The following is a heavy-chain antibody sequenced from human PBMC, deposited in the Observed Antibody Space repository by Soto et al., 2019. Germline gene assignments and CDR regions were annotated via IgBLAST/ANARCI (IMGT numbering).Heavy chain of an antibody. V-gene: IGHV1-18*01. CDR1: GYRFTSAG. Sequence: QVQLVQSGAEVKRPGASVRVSCKASGYRFTSAGINWVRQAPGQGLEWMGWVSPYYGSTKYARKFQGRVTMTTDMSTTTASMELRSLTVGGTAVYFCSRGDYLHDLWGQGTLVTVSS. J-gene: IGHJ5*02. CDR2: VSPYYGST. D-gene: IGHD4-17*01. CDR3: SRGDYLHDL.